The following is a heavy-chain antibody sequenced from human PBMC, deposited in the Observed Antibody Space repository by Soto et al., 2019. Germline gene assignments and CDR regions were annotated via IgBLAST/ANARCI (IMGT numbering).Heavy chain of an antibody. J-gene: IGHJ6*02. CDR2: ISYDGSNK. D-gene: IGHD3-3*01. Sequence: GWSLRLSCAASGFTFSSYGMHWVRQAPGKGLEWVAVISYDGSNKYYADSVKGRFTISRDNSKNTLYLQMNSLRAEDTAVYYCAKEVYNFWSGHWSHYYYGMDGWAQGTTVTVSS. CDR3: AKEVYNFWSGHWSHYYYGMDG. CDR1: GFTFSSYG. V-gene: IGHV3-30*18.